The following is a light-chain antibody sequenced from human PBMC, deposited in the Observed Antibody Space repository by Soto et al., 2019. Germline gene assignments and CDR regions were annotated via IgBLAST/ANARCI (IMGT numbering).Light chain of an antibody. Sequence: QPVLTQPPSASGTPGQRVTISCSGSSSNIGSNTVNWYQQLPGTAPKLLIYSNNQRPSGVPDRFSGSKSGTSASLDISGVPSEGEADYYCAAWDGSLNVPVFGGGTKVTVL. J-gene: IGLJ2*01. CDR1: SSNIGSNT. V-gene: IGLV1-44*01. CDR2: SNN. CDR3: AAWDGSLNVPV.